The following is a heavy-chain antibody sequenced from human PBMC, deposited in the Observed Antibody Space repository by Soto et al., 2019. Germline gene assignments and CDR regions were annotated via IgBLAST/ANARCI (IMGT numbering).Heavy chain of an antibody. D-gene: IGHD4-17*01. CDR1: GVSIRSSSYY. CDR3: ARASPHDYGDYGRLGGYAFDI. CDR2: IYYSGST. Sequence: SATLSLTCPVAGVSIRSSSYYWGLIRQPPGKGLEWIGSIYYSGSTYYNPSLKSRVTISVDTSKNQFSLKLSSVTAADTAVYYCARASPHDYGDYGRLGGYAFDIWGQGTMVTVSS. V-gene: IGHV4-39*01. J-gene: IGHJ3*02.